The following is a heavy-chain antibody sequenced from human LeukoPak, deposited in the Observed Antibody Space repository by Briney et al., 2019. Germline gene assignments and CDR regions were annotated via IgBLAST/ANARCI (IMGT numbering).Heavy chain of an antibody. D-gene: IGHD2-2*01. CDR2: ISGSGINT. V-gene: IGHV3-23*01. Sequence: GGSLRLSCAASGFTFSSYAMSWVRQAPGKGLEWVAAISGSGINTYYVDPVKGRFAISRDNSNNTLHLQMNSLRAEDTAVYYCAKDVRIVVVSAAGGFDSWGQGTLVTVSS. CDR1: GFTFSSYA. J-gene: IGHJ4*02. CDR3: AKDVRIVVVSAAGGFDS.